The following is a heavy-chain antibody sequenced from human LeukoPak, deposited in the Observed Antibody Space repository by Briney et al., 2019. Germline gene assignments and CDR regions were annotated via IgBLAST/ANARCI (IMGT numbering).Heavy chain of an antibody. Sequence: GASVKVSCKASGYTFTGYYMHWVRQAPGQGLEWMGRINPNSGGTNYAQKFQGRVTMTRDTSISTAYMELSRLRSGDTAVYYCARAVATIADFDYWGQGTLVTVSS. J-gene: IGHJ4*02. CDR2: INPNSGGT. D-gene: IGHD5-12*01. CDR1: GYTFTGYY. V-gene: IGHV1-2*06. CDR3: ARAVATIADFDY.